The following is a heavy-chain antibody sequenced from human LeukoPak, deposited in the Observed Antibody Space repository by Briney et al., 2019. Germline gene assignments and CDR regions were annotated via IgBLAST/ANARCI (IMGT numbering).Heavy chain of an antibody. Sequence: GRSLRLACAASGFSFSLHGMHWVRQAPGKGLEWVAVIWSDGRNKYYADSVKSRFTISRDSSKNTLYLQMNSLSTEDTAVYYCARDYYSSGWVGDFDYWGQGILVTVSS. CDR2: IWSDGRNK. J-gene: IGHJ4*02. CDR3: ARDYYSSGWVGDFDY. V-gene: IGHV3-33*01. D-gene: IGHD6-19*01. CDR1: GFSFSLHG.